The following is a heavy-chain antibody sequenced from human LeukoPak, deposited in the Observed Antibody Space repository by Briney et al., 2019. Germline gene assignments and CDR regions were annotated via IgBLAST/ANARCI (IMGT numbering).Heavy chain of an antibody. V-gene: IGHV4-59*01. CDR1: GGSISSYY. D-gene: IGHD3-9*01. CDR3: ARVSWFPGSSYYYMDV. CDR2: IYYSGST. J-gene: IGHJ6*03. Sequence: SETLSLTCTVSGGSISSYYWSWIRQPPGKGLEWIGYIYYSGSTNYSPSLKSRVTISVDTSKTQFSLKLSYVTAADTAVYYCARVSWFPGSSYYYMDVWDKGTTVTVSS.